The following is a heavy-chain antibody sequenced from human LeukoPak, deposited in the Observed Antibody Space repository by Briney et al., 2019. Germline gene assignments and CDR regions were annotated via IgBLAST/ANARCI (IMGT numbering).Heavy chain of an antibody. V-gene: IGHV3-23*01. CDR1: GFTFSSYA. CDR3: ARWTRDGYNGNWFDP. Sequence: GGSLRLSCAASGFTFSSYAMSWVRQAPGKGLECISGFSGSGGSTYYADSVKGRFTISRDNSKNTLYLQMNSLRAEDTAVYYCARWTRDGYNGNWFDPWGQGTLVTVSS. J-gene: IGHJ5*02. CDR2: FSGSGGST. D-gene: IGHD5-24*01.